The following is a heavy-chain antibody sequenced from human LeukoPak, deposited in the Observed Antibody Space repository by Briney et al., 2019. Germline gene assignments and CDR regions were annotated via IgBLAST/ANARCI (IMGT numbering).Heavy chain of an antibody. J-gene: IGHJ4*02. CDR2: IKEDGSEK. CDR3: ARGEYYYDGGY. CDR1: GFTSSNYW. Sequence: PGGSLRLSCVVSGFTSSNYWMSWVRQAPGKGLEWVANIKEDGSEKYYVDSVKGRFTISRDNAKNSLYLQMNSLRAENTAVYYCARGEYYYDGGYWGQGTLVTVSS. D-gene: IGHD3-22*01. V-gene: IGHV3-7*03.